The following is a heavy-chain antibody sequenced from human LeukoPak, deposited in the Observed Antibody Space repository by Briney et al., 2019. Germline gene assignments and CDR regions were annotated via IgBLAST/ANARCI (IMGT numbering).Heavy chain of an antibody. CDR3: GKMTTGYSSGQKPAWPVDY. J-gene: IGHJ4*02. CDR2: IFGSGGSA. Sequence: GGSLRLSCEASGFTFGSYAMYWVRQAPGKGLEWVAGIFGSGGSAHYADSAKGRFTISRDNSKNPVYLQINSLRAEDTAVYYCGKMTTGYSSGQKPAWPVDYWGQGTLVTVSS. V-gene: IGHV3-23*01. CDR1: GFTFGSYA. D-gene: IGHD6-19*01.